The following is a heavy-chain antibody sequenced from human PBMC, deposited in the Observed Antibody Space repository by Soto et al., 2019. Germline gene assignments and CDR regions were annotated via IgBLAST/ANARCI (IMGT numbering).Heavy chain of an antibody. CDR1: GGSFSGHS. CDR3: ARLVYDTRLNYMYFDL. V-gene: IGHV4-34*01. CDR2: INHSGRV. D-gene: IGHD3-10*01. J-gene: IGHJ4*02. Sequence: SETLSLTCAVYGGSFSGHSWTWIRQSPGKGLEWIGDINHSGRVNYSPSLKSRVTISLDTSKNQFSLTLSAVTAADTAVYFCARLVYDTRLNYMYFDLWGPGTLVTVSS.